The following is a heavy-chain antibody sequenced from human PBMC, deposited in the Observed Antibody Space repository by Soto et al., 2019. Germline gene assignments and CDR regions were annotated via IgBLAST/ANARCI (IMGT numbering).Heavy chain of an antibody. CDR2: ISGSGGST. D-gene: IGHD6-13*01. V-gene: IGHV3-23*01. CDR3: AKDPWIAAAGRGDNWFDP. CDR1: GFTFSSYA. Sequence: EVQLLESGGGLVQPGGSLRLSCAASGFTFSSYAMSWVRQAPGKGLEWVSAISGSGGSTYYADSVKGRFTISRDNSKNTLYLQMNSLGAEDTAVYYCAKDPWIAAAGRGDNWFDPWGQGTLVTVSS. J-gene: IGHJ5*02.